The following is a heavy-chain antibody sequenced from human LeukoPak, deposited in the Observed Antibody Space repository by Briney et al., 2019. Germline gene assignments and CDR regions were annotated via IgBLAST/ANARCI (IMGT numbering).Heavy chain of an antibody. CDR2: ISSSGSTI. J-gene: IGHJ5*02. D-gene: IGHD2-15*01. V-gene: IGHV3-48*04. CDR3: ARGIGGNCSGGSCLS. CDR1: GFTFSSYS. Sequence: PGGSLRLSCTASGFTFSSYSMNWVRQAPGKGLEWVSYISSSGSTIYYADSVKGRFTISRDNAKNSLYLQMNSLRAEDTAVYYCARGIGGNCSGGSCLSWGQGTLVTVSS.